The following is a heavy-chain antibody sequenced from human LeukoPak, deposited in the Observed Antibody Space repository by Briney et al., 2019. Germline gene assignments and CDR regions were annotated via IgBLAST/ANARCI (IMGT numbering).Heavy chain of an antibody. CDR2: INPKSGGT. CDR3: VPSNNFYYFDY. D-gene: IGHD1-1*01. V-gene: IGHV1-2*02. Sequence: ASVTVSCKTSGYTFTGYYMHWVRQAPGQGLEWMGWINPKSGGTSYPQKFQGRVSMTRDTSISTAYMELSRLRSDDTAVYYCVPSNNFYYFDYWGQGTLVTVSS. J-gene: IGHJ4*02. CDR1: GYTFTGYY.